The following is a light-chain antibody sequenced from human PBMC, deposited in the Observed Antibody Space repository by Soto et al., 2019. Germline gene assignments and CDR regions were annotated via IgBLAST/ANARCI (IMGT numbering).Light chain of an antibody. V-gene: IGKV3-20*01. CDR1: QSVNSY. CDR2: GAS. J-gene: IGKJ1*01. Sequence: EIVLTQSPATLSLSPGARATLSCRASQSVNSYLAWYQQKPGQAPRLLIYGASSRATGTPDRFSGSGSGTDFTLTISRLEPEDFAVYYCHQYDSWTFGQGTKVDIK. CDR3: HQYDSWT.